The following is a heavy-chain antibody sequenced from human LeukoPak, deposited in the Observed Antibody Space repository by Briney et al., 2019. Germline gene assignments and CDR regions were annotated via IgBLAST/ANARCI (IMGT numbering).Heavy chain of an antibody. J-gene: IGHJ5*02. Sequence: GASVKVSCKASGYTFTSYGISWVRQAPGQGLEWMGWISAYNGNTNYAQKLQGRVTMTTDTSTSTAYMELRSLRSDDTAVYYCARTRQYCSSWYCWFDPWGQGTLVTVSS. CDR2: ISAYNGNT. V-gene: IGHV1-18*01. CDR1: GYTFTSYG. D-gene: IGHD6-13*01. CDR3: ARTRQYCSSWYCWFDP.